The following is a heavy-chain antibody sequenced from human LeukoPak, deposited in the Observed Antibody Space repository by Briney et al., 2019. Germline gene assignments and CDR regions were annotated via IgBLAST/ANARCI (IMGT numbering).Heavy chain of an antibody. CDR1: GFTFSSYA. D-gene: IGHD5-12*01. CDR2: ISGSGGST. CDR3: AKDWDIVATITGDAFDI. V-gene: IGHV3-23*01. Sequence: GGSLRLSCAASGFTFSSYAMSWVRQAPGTGLEWVSAISGSGGSTYYADSVKGRFTISRDNSKNTLYLQMNSLRAEDTAVYYCAKDWDIVATITGDAFDIWGQGTMVTVSS. J-gene: IGHJ3*02.